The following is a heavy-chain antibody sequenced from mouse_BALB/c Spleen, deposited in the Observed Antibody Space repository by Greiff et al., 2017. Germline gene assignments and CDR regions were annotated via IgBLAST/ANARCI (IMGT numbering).Heavy chain of an antibody. J-gene: IGHJ4*01. D-gene: IGHD1-1*01. CDR1: GFTFSSFG. V-gene: IGHV5-17*02. CDR2: ISSGSSTI. Sequence: EVKLQESGGGLVQPGGSRKLSCAASGFTFSSFGMHWVRQAPEKGLEWVAYISSGSSTIYYADTVKGRFTISRDNPKNTLFLQMTSLRSEDTAMYYCARSHYYGSSRYAMDYWGQGTSVTVSS. CDR3: ARSHYYGSSRYAMDY.